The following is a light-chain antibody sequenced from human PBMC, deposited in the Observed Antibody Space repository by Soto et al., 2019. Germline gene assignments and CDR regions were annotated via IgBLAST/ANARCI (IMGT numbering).Light chain of an antibody. CDR1: QGISSY. J-gene: IGKJ1*01. Sequence: AIRMTQSPSSLSASTGDRFTMTCRASQGISSYLAWYQQKPGKAPKLLIYAASTLQSGVPSRFSGSGSGTDFTLTISCLQSEDFATYYCQQYYSYPWTFGQGTKVDIK. CDR2: AAS. V-gene: IGKV1-8*01. CDR3: QQYYSYPWT.